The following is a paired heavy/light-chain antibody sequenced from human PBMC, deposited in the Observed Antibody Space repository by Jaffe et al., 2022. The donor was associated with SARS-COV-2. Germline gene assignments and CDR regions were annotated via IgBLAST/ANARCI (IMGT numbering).Light chain of an antibody. CDR3: MQALQTFT. CDR2: LGS. Sequence: DIVMTQSPLSLPVTPGEPASISCRSSQSLLHSNGYNYLDWYLQKPGQSPQLLIYLGSNRASGVPDRFSGSGSGTDFTLKISRVEAEDVGVYYCMQALQTFTFGPGTKVDIK. J-gene: IGKJ3*01. CDR1: QSLLHSNGYNY. V-gene: IGKV2-28*01.
Heavy chain of an antibody. CDR2: ISSSGSTI. D-gene: IGHD3-9*01. V-gene: IGHV3-11*01. Sequence: QVQLVESGGGLVKPGGSLRLSCAASGFTFSDYYMSWIRQAPGKGLEWVSYISSSGSTIYYADSVKGRFTISRDNAKNSLYLQMNSLRAEDTAVYYCARGSRILTGYSYWGQGTLVTVSS. CDR1: GFTFSDYY. J-gene: IGHJ4*02. CDR3: ARGSRILTGYSY.